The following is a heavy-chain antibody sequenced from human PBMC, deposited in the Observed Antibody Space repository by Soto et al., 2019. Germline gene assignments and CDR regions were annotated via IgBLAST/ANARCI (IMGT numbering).Heavy chain of an antibody. D-gene: IGHD2-15*01. V-gene: IGHV3-33*08. J-gene: IGHJ6*02. Sequence: QVQLVESGGGVVQPGGSLRLSCTTSGFTFNTYGMHWVRQAPGKGLEWVAIIWYDGSKKYYADSVKGRFTISRDNSKNTLYLQMTSLRAEDTALYYCARADCTGAYCYSWPFNYGVDVWGQGTTVTVSS. CDR1: GFTFNTYG. CDR3: ARADCTGAYCYSWPFNYGVDV. CDR2: IWYDGSKK.